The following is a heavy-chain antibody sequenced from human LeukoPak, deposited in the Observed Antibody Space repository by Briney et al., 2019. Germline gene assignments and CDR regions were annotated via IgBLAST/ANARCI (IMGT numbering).Heavy chain of an antibody. CDR1: GFTFITYA. CDR2: IRDSGGST. CDR3: AKAGRSGWYPGWPFDI. V-gene: IGHV3-23*01. Sequence: RGSLRLSCAASGFTFITYAMSWVRQAPGKGLQWVSVIRDSGGSTYYADSVKGRFTISRDNSKNTLYLQMNSLRAEDTAVYYCAKAGRSGWYPGWPFDIWGQGTMVTVSS. D-gene: IGHD6-19*01. J-gene: IGHJ3*02.